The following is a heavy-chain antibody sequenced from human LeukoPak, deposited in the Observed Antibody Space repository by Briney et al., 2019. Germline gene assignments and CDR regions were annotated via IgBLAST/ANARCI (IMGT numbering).Heavy chain of an antibody. J-gene: IGHJ4*02. CDR1: GFSVSTNH. CDR3: ARGSFVDTIPRY. Sequence: GGSLRLSCAVSGFSVSTNHMSWVRQAPGKGLEWVSVIYIDANTYYADSVKGRFTISRDNSKNTVFLQMNSLRAEDTAVYYCARGSFVDTIPRYWGQGTLVTVSS. V-gene: IGHV3-53*01. D-gene: IGHD3-3*01. CDR2: IYIDANT.